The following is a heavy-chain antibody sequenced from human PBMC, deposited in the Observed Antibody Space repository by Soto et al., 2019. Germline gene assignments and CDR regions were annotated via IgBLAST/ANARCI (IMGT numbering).Heavy chain of an antibody. CDR3: TRHVDCSGGSCYSGYYYYMDV. D-gene: IGHD2-15*01. J-gene: IGHJ6*03. V-gene: IGHV3-73*01. CDR2: IRSKPNTDAT. CDR1: GFTFSDSA. Sequence: EVQLVESGGGLVQPGGSLKLSCAASGFTFSDSAMHWVRQASGKALEWVGRIRSKPNTDATAYAASVKGRFTISRDDSKNTAYLQMNSLKTEDTAVYYCTRHVDCSGGSCYSGYYYYMDVWGKGTTVTVSS.